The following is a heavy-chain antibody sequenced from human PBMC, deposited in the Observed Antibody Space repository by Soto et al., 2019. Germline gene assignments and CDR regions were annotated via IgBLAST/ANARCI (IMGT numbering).Heavy chain of an antibody. J-gene: IGHJ4*02. Sequence: QVQLQESGPGLVKPSETLSLTCTVSGGSISSYYWSWIRQPAGKGLEWIGRIYTSGSTNYNPSLKRRVTMSVDTAKNQFALKLSSVTAADTAVYYCSRDPSPATTSDLGAAPFDYWCQGNLVTVSS. D-gene: IGHD6-25*01. CDR2: IYTSGST. CDR3: SRDPSPATTSDLGAAPFDY. CDR1: GGSISSYY. V-gene: IGHV4-4*07.